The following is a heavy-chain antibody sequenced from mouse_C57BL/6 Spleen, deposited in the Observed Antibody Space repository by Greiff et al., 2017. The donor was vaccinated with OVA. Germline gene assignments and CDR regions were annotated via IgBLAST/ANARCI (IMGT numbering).Heavy chain of an antibody. V-gene: IGHV7-3*01. CDR3: ASYRGFFDY. CDR2: IRNKANGYTT. J-gene: IGHJ2*01. Sequence: EVMLVESGGGLVQPGGSLSLSCAASGFTFTDYYMSWVRQPPGKALEWLGFIRNKANGYTTEYSASVKGRFTISRDNSQSILYLQMNALRAEDSAAYYCASYRGFFDYWGQGTTLTVSS. CDR1: GFTFTDYY.